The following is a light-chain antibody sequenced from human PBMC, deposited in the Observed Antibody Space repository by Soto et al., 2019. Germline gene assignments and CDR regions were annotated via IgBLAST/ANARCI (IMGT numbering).Light chain of an antibody. J-gene: IGKJ5*01. V-gene: IGKV1-33*01. Sequence: DIQMTQSPSSLSSSVGDRVTITCQASHDITKHLNWYQQKPGKAPNLLIYDASNLETGVPSRFSGSGSGTDFYFTISSLQPEDIATYDCQQYDDFPITFGQGTRLEIK. CDR2: DAS. CDR1: HDITKH. CDR3: QQYDDFPIT.